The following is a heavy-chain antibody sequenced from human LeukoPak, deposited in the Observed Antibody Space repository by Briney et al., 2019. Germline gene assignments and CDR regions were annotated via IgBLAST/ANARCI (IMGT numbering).Heavy chain of an antibody. Sequence: GGSLRLSCAASGFTFSSYAMSWVRQAPGKGLEWVSAISGSGGCTYYVDSVKGRFTISRDNSKNTLYLQMNSLRAEDTAVYYCAKVRHIVVVTAIPLGAFDIWGQGTMVTVSS. V-gene: IGHV3-23*01. CDR2: ISGSGGCT. J-gene: IGHJ3*02. CDR3: AKVRHIVVVTAIPLGAFDI. CDR1: GFTFSSYA. D-gene: IGHD2-21*02.